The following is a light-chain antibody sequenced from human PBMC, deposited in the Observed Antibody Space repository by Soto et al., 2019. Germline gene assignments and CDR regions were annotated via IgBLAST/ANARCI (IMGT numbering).Light chain of an antibody. J-gene: IGLJ3*02. CDR1: SSDVGSYNL. CDR3: CSYAGSSTWV. V-gene: IGLV2-23*01. CDR2: EGS. Sequence: QSLLTQPASVSGSPGQSITISCTGTSSDVGSYNLVSWYQQHPGKAPKLMIYEGSKRPSGVSNRFSGSKSGNTASLTISGLQAEDEADYYCCSYAGSSTWVFGGGTKLTVL.